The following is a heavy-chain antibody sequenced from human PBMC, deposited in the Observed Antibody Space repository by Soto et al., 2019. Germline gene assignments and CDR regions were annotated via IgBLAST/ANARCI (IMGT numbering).Heavy chain of an antibody. CDR1: GGSISSSSYY. CDR2: IYYSGST. D-gene: IGHD3-10*01. Sequence: SETLSLTCTVSGGSISSSSYYWGWIRQPPGKGLEWIGSIYYSGSTYYIPSLKSRVTISVDTSKNQFSLKLSSVTAADKAVYYCERHKRDTTVPFDYWGQGTLVTVSS. V-gene: IGHV4-39*01. J-gene: IGHJ4*02. CDR3: ERHKRDTTVPFDY.